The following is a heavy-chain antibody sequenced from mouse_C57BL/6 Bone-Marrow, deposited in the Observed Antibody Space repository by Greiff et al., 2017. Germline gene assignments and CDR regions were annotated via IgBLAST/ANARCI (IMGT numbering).Heavy chain of an antibody. J-gene: IGHJ4*01. CDR2: IYPGDGDT. Sequence: QVQLQQSGPELVKPGASVKISCKASGYAFSSSWMNWVKQRPGKGLEWIGRIYPGDGDTNYNGKFKGKATLTADKSSSTAYMQLSSLTSEDSAVYFCAREGSTMVTTEAMDYWGQGTSVTVSS. D-gene: IGHD2-2*01. CDR1: GYAFSSSW. V-gene: IGHV1-82*01. CDR3: AREGSTMVTTEAMDY.